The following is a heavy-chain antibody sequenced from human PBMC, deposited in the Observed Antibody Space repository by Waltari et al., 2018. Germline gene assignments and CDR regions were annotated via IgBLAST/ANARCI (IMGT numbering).Heavy chain of an antibody. D-gene: IGHD6-13*01. CDR3: AKARSSWQYYFDY. CDR2: ITGSGDST. CDR1: GFTFSSYA. V-gene: IGHV3-23*04. J-gene: IGHJ4*02. Sequence: EVQLAESGGGLVQPGVSLRLSCAASGFTFSSYAMSWVRQAPGKGLEWVSAITGSGDSTYYADSVKGRFTISRANSKNTLFLQMNSLRAEDTAVYYCAKARSSWQYYFDYWGQGTLVTVSS.